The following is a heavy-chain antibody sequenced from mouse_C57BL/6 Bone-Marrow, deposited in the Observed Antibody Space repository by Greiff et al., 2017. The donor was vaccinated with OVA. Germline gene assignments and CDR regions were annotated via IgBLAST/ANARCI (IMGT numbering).Heavy chain of an antibody. CDR3: ARRVYYGSSYWYFDV. Sequence: EVKLMESGAELVRPGSSVKMSCKTSGYTFTSYGINWVKQRPGQGLEWIGYIYIGNGYTEYNEKFKGKATLTSDTSSSTAYMQLSSLTSEDSAIYFCARRVYYGSSYWYFDVWGTGTTVTVSS. J-gene: IGHJ1*03. CDR2: IYIGNGYT. D-gene: IGHD1-1*01. CDR1: GYTFTSYG. V-gene: IGHV1-58*01.